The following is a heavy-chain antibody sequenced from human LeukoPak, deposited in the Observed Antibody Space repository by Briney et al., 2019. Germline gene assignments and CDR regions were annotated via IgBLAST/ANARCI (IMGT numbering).Heavy chain of an antibody. CDR3: ANTEYQRLGTDY. V-gene: IGHV3-11*04. CDR2: ISSDSTNI. J-gene: IGHJ4*02. Sequence: GGSLRLSCAASGFSFSDYYMSWLRQAPGKGLEWVSYISSDSTNIYYADSVKGRFTIPRDNAKNSLYLQMNSLRTEDTAVYYCANTEYQRLGTDYWGQGTLVTVSS. CDR1: GFSFSDYY. D-gene: IGHD2-2*01.